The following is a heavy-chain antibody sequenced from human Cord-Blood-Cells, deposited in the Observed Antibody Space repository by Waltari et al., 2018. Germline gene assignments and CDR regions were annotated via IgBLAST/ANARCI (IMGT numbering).Heavy chain of an antibody. CDR1: GYTLTELS. D-gene: IGHD3-10*01. CDR2: LDPEDGAT. Sequence: QVQLVQSGAEVKKPGASVKVSCKVSGYTLTELSMHWVRQAPGKGIEWMGGLDPEDGATSYAQKCKGRGTMTEDTSTAPAYMELSSLRSEDTAVYYWATAYYYGSGSYYNFDYWGQGTLVTVSS. J-gene: IGHJ4*02. V-gene: IGHV1-24*01. CDR3: ATAYYYGSGSYYNFDY.